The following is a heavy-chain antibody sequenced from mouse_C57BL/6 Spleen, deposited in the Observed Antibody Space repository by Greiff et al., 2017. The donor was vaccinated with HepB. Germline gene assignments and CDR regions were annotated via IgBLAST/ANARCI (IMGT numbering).Heavy chain of an antibody. J-gene: IGHJ3*01. CDR3: ARHGSRSWFAY. CDR2: IHPNSGST. Sequence: VQLQQPGAELVKPGASVKLSCKASGYTFTSYWMHWVKQRPGQGLEWIGMIHPNSGSTNYNEKFKSKATLNVDTSSSTAYMQLSSLTSEDSAVYYCARHGSRSWFAYRGQGTLVTVSA. V-gene: IGHV1-64*01. D-gene: IGHD1-1*01. CDR1: GYTFTSYW.